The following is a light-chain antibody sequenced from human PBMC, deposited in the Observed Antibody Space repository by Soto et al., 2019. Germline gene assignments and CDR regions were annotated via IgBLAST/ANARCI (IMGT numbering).Light chain of an antibody. V-gene: IGLV2-11*01. CDR1: SSDVGGYNY. J-gene: IGLJ2*01. Sequence: QSALTQTRSVSGSPGQSVTISCTGTSSDVGGYNYVSWYQQHPGKAPKLVIYGVSKRPSGVPDRFSGSKSGNTASLTISGLQAEDEADYYCCSYAGSYTVVFGGGTKLTVL. CDR3: CSYAGSYTVV. CDR2: GVS.